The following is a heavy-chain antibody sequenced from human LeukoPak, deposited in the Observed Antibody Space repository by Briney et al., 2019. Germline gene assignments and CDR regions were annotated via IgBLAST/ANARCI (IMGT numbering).Heavy chain of an antibody. Sequence: SETLSLTCTVSGGSISSSSYYWGWIRQPPGKGLEWIXXXXYSGSTYYNPSLKSRVTISVDTSKNQFSLKLSSVTAADTAVYXXARPVYDFWSGXYXDYMDVWGKGTTVTVSS. V-gene: IGHV4-39*01. CDR3: ARPVYDFWSGXYXDYMDV. CDR2: XXYSGST. J-gene: IGHJ6*03. CDR1: GGSISSSSYY. D-gene: IGHD3-3*01.